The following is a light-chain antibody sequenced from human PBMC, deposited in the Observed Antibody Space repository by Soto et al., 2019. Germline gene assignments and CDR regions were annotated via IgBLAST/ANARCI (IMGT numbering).Light chain of an antibody. Sequence: QSVLTQPASVSGSPGQSITISCTGTSGDIGSYNRVSWYQQHPGKAPKLIIYEVTDRPSGVSNRFSGSKSGNTASLTISGLKAEQEAEYYCSSYTNINTRACVFGTGTKVTV. CDR2: EVT. CDR1: SGDIGSYNR. J-gene: IGLJ1*01. CDR3: SSYTNINTRACV. V-gene: IGLV2-14*01.